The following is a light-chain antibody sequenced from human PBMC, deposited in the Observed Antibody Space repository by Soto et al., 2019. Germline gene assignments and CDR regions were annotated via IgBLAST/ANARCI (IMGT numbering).Light chain of an antibody. CDR2: GAS. CDR3: QQYNNWPPLT. Sequence: EVVMTQSPATLSVSPGERATLSCRASQSVSSDLAWYQQQPGQAPRLLIYGASTRATGIPARFSGSGSGTEFTLTISSLQSEDFAVYSCQQYNNWPPLTFGQGTRLEIK. CDR1: QSVSSD. V-gene: IGKV3-15*01. J-gene: IGKJ5*01.